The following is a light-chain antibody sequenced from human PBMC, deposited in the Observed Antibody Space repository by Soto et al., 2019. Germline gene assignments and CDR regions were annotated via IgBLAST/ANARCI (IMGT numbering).Light chain of an antibody. V-gene: IGKV4-1*01. CDR3: QQYNSYLLT. CDR1: QSVLYSPNNKNY. J-gene: IGKJ3*01. CDR2: WAS. Sequence: DIVMTQSPDSLAVSLGERATINCKSSQSVLYSPNNKNYLAWYQHKPGQPPKMLIYWASIRESGVPDRFSGSGSGTDFTLTISSLQSDDSATYYCQQYNSYLLTFGPGTKVDIK.